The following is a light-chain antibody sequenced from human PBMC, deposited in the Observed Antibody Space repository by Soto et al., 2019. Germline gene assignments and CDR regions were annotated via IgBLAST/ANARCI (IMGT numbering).Light chain of an antibody. Sequence: DIQMTQSPSSVSASLGDSVTITCRASQGIGSWLAWYQQKPGRAPTLLIFSASTLQSGVPSRFSGSGSGTDFTLTISSLQPEDLATYYCQQALRSPLTFGGGTKVEIK. V-gene: IGKV1-12*01. CDR1: QGIGSW. CDR3: QQALRSPLT. CDR2: SAS. J-gene: IGKJ4*01.